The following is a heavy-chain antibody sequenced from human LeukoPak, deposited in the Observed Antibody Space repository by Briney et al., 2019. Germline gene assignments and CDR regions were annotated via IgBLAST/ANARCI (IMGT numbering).Heavy chain of an antibody. D-gene: IGHD2-15*01. J-gene: IGHJ4*02. CDR2: ISSSSYI. CDR3: ARDFCSGGSCLDY. V-gene: IGHV3-21*01. Sequence: PGGSLRLSCAASGFTFSSYSMNWVRQAPGKGLEWVSSISSSSYIYYADSVKGRFTIPRDNAKNSLYLQMNSLRAEDTAVYYCARDFCSGGSCLDYWGQGTLVTVSS. CDR1: GFTFSSYS.